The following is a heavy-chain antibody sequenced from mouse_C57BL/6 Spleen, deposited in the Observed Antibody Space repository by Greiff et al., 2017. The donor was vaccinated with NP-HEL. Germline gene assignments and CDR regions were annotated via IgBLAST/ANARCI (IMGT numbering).Heavy chain of an antibody. CDR1: GYTFTSYW. D-gene: IGHD2-3*01. V-gene: IGHV1-55*01. Sequence: QVQLQQSGAELVKPGASVKMSCKASGYTFTSYWITWVKQRPGQGLEWIGDIYPGSGSTNYNEKFKSKATLTVDTSSSTAYMQLSSLTSEDSAVYYCARRDGYYGAHYAMDYWGQGTSVTVSS. J-gene: IGHJ4*01. CDR2: IYPGSGST. CDR3: ARRDGYYGAHYAMDY.